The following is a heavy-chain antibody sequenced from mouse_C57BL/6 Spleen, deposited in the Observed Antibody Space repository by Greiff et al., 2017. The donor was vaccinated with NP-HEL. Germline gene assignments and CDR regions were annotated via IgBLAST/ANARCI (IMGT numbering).Heavy chain of an antibody. CDR3: ARGHYGSSPWYFDV. D-gene: IGHD1-1*01. J-gene: IGHJ1*03. CDR2: IYPRSGNT. CDR1: GYTFTSYG. V-gene: IGHV1-81*01. Sequence: VQLQQSGAELARPGASVKLSCKASGYTFTSYGISWVKQRTGQGLEWIGEIYPRSGNTYYNEKFKGKATLTADKSSSTAYMELRSLTSEDSAVYFCARGHYGSSPWYFDVWGTGTTVTVSS.